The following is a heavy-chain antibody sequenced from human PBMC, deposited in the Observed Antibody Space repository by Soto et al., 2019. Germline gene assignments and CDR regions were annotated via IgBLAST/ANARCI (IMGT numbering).Heavy chain of an antibody. D-gene: IGHD1-26*01. V-gene: IGHV3-33*01. Sequence: PGGSLRLSCAASGFTFSSYGMHWVRQAPGKGLEWVAVIWYDGSNKYYADSVKGRFTISRDNSKNTLYLQMNSLRAEDTAVYYCARDLVGATGGRETPLDYWGQGTLVTVSS. J-gene: IGHJ4*02. CDR2: IWYDGSNK. CDR1: GFTFSSYG. CDR3: ARDLVGATGGRETPLDY.